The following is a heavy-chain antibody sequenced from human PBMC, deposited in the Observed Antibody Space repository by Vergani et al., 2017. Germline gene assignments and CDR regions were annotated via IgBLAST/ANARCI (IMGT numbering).Heavy chain of an antibody. J-gene: IGHJ4*02. V-gene: IGHV3-23*01. CDR2: ISGSGGGT. CDR1: GFTFSSYA. D-gene: IGHD3-22*01. Sequence: EVQLLESGGGLVQPGGSLRLSCAASGFTFSSYAMSWVRQAPGKGLEWVSAISGSGGGTYYADSVKGRFTISRDNSKNTLYLQMNSLRAEDTAVYYCAKDQDYYDSSGYYYYWGQGTLVTVSS. CDR3: AKDQDYYDSSGYYYY.